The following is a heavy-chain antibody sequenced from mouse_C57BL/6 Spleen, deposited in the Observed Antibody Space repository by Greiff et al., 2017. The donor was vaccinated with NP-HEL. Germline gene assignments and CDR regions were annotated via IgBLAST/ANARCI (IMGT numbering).Heavy chain of an antibody. Sequence: QVQLQQPGAELVKPGASVKLSCKASGYTFTSYWMHWVKQRPGQGLEWIGMINPNSGSTNYNEKFKSKATLTVDKSSSTAYMQLSSLTSEDSAVYYCARQGDYAMDYWGQGTSVTVSS. V-gene: IGHV1-64*01. CDR3: ARQGDYAMDY. CDR1: GYTFTSYW. J-gene: IGHJ4*01. CDR2: INPNSGST.